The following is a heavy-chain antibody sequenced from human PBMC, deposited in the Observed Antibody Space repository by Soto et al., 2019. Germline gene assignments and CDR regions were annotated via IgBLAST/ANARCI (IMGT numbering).Heavy chain of an antibody. CDR1: GFVFSNFV. J-gene: IGHJ4*02. CDR2: ISDSGDRI. V-gene: IGHV3-23*01. Sequence: EVQLLESGGGLVQPGGSLRVSCAASGFVFSNFVMSCVRQAPGKGLQWVSGISDSGDRIYYADSVKGRFTISRDNSKNTLYLQMNSLRAEDTAVYYCAKGKYYYGSGSFGDYWGQGTLVTVSS. CDR3: AKGKYYYGSGSFGDY. D-gene: IGHD3-10*01.